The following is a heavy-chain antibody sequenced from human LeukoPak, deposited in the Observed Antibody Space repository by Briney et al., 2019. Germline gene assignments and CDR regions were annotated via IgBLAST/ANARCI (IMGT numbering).Heavy chain of an antibody. V-gene: IGHV4-59*01. Sequence: SETLSLTCTVSGDSISSYYWSWIRQPPGKGLEWIGYIYYSGSTKYNPSLKSRVTISVDTSKNQFSLKLNSVTAADTAVYYCARRGYCSSTSCYTFDYWAREPWSPSPQ. CDR3: ARRGYCSSTSCYTFDY. J-gene: IGHJ4*02. CDR2: IYYSGST. D-gene: IGHD2-2*01. CDR1: GDSISSYY.